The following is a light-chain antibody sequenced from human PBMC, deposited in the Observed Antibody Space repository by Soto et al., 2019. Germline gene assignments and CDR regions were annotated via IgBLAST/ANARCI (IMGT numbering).Light chain of an antibody. CDR1: QRLLDSDDGNTY. CDR2: TLS. V-gene: IGKV2-40*01. CDR3: MQRIEFPST. J-gene: IGKJ2*01. Sequence: DIVMTRTPLSLRVTPGEPASISCRSSQRLLDSDDGNTYLDWYLQKPGQSPQLLIYTLSYRASGDPDRFSGSGSGTDFTLKISRVEAEDVGFYYCMQRIEFPSTFGQGTKLEIK.